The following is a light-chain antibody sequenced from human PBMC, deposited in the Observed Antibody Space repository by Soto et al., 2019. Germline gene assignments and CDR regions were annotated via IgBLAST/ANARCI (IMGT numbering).Light chain of an antibody. CDR1: SSNIGSNT. CDR2: SNN. Sequence: QTVVTQPPSASGTPGQRVTISCSGSSSNIGSNTVNWYQQLPGTAPKLLIYSNNQRPSGVPDRFSGSKSGTSASLAISGLQSEDEADYYCAAWDDSLNGLVFGVGTKLTVL. V-gene: IGLV1-44*01. CDR3: AAWDDSLNGLV. J-gene: IGLJ2*01.